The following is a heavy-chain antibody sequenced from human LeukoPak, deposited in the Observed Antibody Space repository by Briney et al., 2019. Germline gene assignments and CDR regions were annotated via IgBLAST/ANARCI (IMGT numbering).Heavy chain of an antibody. CDR1: GGSISSGSYY. CDR2: IYTSGST. Sequence: PSETLSLTCTVSGGSISSGSYYWSWIRQPAGKGLEWIGRIYTSGSTNYNPSLKSRVTISVDTSKNQFSLKLSSVTAADTAVYYCAREKAPSIYDSSGYSQGWFDPWGQGTLVTVSS. D-gene: IGHD3-22*01. CDR3: AREKAPSIYDSSGYSQGWFDP. J-gene: IGHJ5*02. V-gene: IGHV4-61*02.